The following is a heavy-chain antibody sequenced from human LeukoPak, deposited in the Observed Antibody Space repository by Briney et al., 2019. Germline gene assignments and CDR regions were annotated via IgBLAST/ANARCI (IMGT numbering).Heavy chain of an antibody. CDR1: GFTVSSNY. V-gene: IGHV3-53*01. CDR2: IYSGGST. CDR3: ARGGGDNAFDI. Sequence: GGSLRLSCAASGFTVSSNYMSWVRQAPGKGLEWVSVIYSGGSTYYADSVKGRFNISRDNSKNTLYLQINSLRAEDTAVYYCARGGGDNAFDIWGQGTMVTVSS. J-gene: IGHJ3*02. D-gene: IGHD2-21*02.